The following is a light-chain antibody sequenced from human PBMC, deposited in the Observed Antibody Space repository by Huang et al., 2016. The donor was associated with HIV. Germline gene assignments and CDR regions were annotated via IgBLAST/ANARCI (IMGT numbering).Light chain of an antibody. CDR3: QQYNTYSWT. CDR2: KAS. CDR1: RRISSW. Sequence: DIQMTQSPSTLSASVGDRVTITCRASRRISSWLAWYQQKPGKAPKLRIYKASTSESGVPSRFSGSGSGTEFTLTISSLQPDDFATYYCQQYNTYSWTFGQGTKVEIK. J-gene: IGKJ1*01. V-gene: IGKV1-5*03.